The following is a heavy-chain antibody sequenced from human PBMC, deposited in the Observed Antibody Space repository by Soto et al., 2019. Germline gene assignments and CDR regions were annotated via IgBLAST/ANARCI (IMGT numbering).Heavy chain of an antibody. CDR2: IYYSGST. CDR3: AREMVQLERLGWFDP. V-gene: IGHV4-31*03. D-gene: IGHD1-1*01. CDR1: GGSISSGGYY. Sequence: QVQLQESGPGLVKPSQTLSLTCTVSGGSISSGGYYWSWIRQHPGKGLEWIGYIYYSGSTYYNPSLKSRVTRSVDTSKNQFALKLSSVTAADTAVYYCAREMVQLERLGWFDPWGQGTLVTVSS. J-gene: IGHJ5*02.